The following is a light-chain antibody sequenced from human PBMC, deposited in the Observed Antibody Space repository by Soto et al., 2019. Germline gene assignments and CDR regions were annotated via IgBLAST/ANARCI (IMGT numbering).Light chain of an antibody. CDR3: QQRGGWPPT. J-gene: IGKJ1*01. CDR2: DAS. V-gene: IGKV3-11*01. CDR1: QHINSY. Sequence: EIVLTQSPVTLSLSPGERATLSCRASQHINSYISWYQQKPGQAPRLLIYDASDRATDIPARFSGSGFGTDFTLTISSLETEDFAVYYCQQRGGWPPTFGQGSKV.